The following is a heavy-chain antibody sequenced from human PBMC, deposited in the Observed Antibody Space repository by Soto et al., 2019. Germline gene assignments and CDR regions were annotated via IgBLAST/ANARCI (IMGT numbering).Heavy chain of an antibody. J-gene: IGHJ4*02. V-gene: IGHV1-2*02. Sequence: QVQLVQSGAEVRKPGASVRVSCSPSGHPFLDFYVHWVRQAPGKGLEWLGWINPNTGATNYAQKFEGRVTVTRDMSINTAYMELTRLTSDDTAVYYCARIPYYYDTGRTDYFWGPGPLVTVSS. CDR2: INPNTGAT. CDR3: ARIPYYYDTGRTDYF. D-gene: IGHD3-22*01. CDR1: GHPFLDFY.